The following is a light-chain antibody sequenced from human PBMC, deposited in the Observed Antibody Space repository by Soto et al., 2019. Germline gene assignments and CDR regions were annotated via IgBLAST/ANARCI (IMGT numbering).Light chain of an antibody. CDR1: SSNIGGNF. V-gene: IGLV1-47*01. CDR2: RND. Sequence: QSVLIQPPSASGNPGQTVTISCSGSSSNIGGNFVSWFLLLPGSAPKLLVYRNDQWPSGVPGRFSGSKSGTSASLAINGLRSEDEADYYCSSYAGSNNYVFGTGTKVTVL. J-gene: IGLJ1*01. CDR3: SSYAGSNNYV.